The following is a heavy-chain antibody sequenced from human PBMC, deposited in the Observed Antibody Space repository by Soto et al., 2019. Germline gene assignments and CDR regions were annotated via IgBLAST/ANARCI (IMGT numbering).Heavy chain of an antibody. D-gene: IGHD2-15*01. Sequence: GGSLRLSCAASGFTFSSYAMHWVRQAPGKGLEWVAVISYDGSNKYYADSVKGRFTISRDNSKNTLYLQMNSLRAEDTAVYYCASGYCSGGSCYSLSAFDIWGQGTMVTVSS. V-gene: IGHV3-30-3*01. J-gene: IGHJ3*02. CDR1: GFTFSSYA. CDR2: ISYDGSNK. CDR3: ASGYCSGGSCYSLSAFDI.